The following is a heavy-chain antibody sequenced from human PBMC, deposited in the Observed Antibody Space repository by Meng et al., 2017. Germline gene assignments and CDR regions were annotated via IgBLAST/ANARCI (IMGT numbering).Heavy chain of an antibody. V-gene: IGHV4-34*01. CDR3: ARGKHSSSTLTFYNY. D-gene: IGHD6-13*01. CDR2: INHSGST. Sequence: QVQRQQWGAGLLTPSETLSLTCAVYGGFFSGYYWSWIRQPPGKGLEWIGEINHSGSTNYNPSLKSRVTISVDTSKNQFSLKLSSVTAADTAVYYCARGKHSSSTLTFYNYWGQGTLVTVSS. CDR1: GGFFSGYY. J-gene: IGHJ4*02.